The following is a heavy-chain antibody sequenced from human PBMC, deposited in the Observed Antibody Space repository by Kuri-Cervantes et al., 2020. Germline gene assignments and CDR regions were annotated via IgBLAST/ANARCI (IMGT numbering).Heavy chain of an antibody. CDR1: GFTVTSNY. V-gene: IGHV3-66*01. D-gene: IGHD6-19*01. CDR3: ARRSGYYYGMDV. Sequence: GESLKISCAASGFTVTSNYMSWVRQAPGKGLEWVSVIFGGGSTYYADSVKGRFTISRDNSKNTLYLQMNNLRAGDTAVYYCARRSGYYYGMDVWGQGTTVTVSS. J-gene: IGHJ6*02. CDR2: IFGGGST.